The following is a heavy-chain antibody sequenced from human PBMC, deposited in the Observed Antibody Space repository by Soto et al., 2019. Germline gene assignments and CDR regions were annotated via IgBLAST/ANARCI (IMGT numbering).Heavy chain of an antibody. CDR2: IYYDGTI. V-gene: IGHV4-59*01. D-gene: IGHD2-2*01. Sequence: SETLSLTCTVSGGSISGYYWAWVRQPPERGLEWIGFIYYDGTISSNPSLNSRVTLSVDTSKNQFSLKLSSVTAADTAVYYCARADCISTSCYAFQSWFDPWGQGTLVTVSS. CDR1: GGSISGYY. CDR3: ARADCISTSCYAFQSWFDP. J-gene: IGHJ5*02.